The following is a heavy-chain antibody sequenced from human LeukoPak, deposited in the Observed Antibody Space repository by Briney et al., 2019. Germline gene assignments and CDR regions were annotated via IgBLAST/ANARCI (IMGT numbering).Heavy chain of an antibody. J-gene: IGHJ4*02. D-gene: IGHD2-15*01. CDR2: IYYSGTT. CDR3: ARDRASAGGFDY. V-gene: IGHV4-59*01. Sequence: SETLSLTCSVSGGXISPYYCSWIRQPPGKGLEWIGYIYYSGTTNYNPSLQGRVTISVATSKNQFSLKLSSVTAADTALYYCARDRASAGGFDYWGQGTLVTVSS. CDR1: GGXISPYY.